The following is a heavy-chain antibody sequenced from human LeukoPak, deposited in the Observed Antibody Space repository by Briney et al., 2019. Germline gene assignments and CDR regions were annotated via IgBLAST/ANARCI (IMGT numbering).Heavy chain of an antibody. CDR1: GFSLTASGVG. J-gene: IGHJ4*02. CDR2: IYWNDDK. CDR3: AHTSEKVRGLVDY. Sequence: SGPTLVKPPPTLTLTCTFSGFSLTASGVGVGSIRQPPGKALEWLPLIYWNDDKRYSPSLKSSLTITKDTSKNQVVLTVTNMDPEDTATYYCAHTSEKVRGLVDYWGQGTLVTVSS. V-gene: IGHV2-5*01. D-gene: IGHD3-10*01.